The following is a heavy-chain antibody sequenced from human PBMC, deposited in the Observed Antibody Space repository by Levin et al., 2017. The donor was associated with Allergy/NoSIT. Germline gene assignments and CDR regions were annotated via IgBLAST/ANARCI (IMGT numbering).Heavy chain of an antibody. J-gene: IGHJ4*02. Sequence: GESLKISCKGSGYSFTSYWIGWVRQMPGKGLEWMGIIYPGDSDTRYSPSFQGQVTISADKSISTAYLQWSSLKASDTAMYYCARQKAAGTLRSFGVPLVVVAAYEYWGQGTLVTVSS. CDR2: IYPGDSDT. D-gene: IGHD2-15*01. V-gene: IGHV5-51*01. CDR1: GYSFTSYW. CDR3: ARQKAAGTLRSFGVPLVVVAAYEY.